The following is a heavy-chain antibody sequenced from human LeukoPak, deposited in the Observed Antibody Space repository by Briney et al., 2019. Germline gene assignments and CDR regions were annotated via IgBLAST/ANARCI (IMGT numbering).Heavy chain of an antibody. J-gene: IGHJ4*02. V-gene: IGHV3-30*03. CDR2: ISPDGNID. Sequence: PGGSLRLSCAASGFTFSSFDIHWVRQAPGKGLEWVAAISPDGNIDYYSDSVKGRFTVSRDNSKNMIYLQMNSLRGEDSAVYYCARVNNFDDFWGQGTLVTVSS. CDR1: GFTFSSFD. D-gene: IGHD1/OR15-1a*01. CDR3: ARVNNFDDF.